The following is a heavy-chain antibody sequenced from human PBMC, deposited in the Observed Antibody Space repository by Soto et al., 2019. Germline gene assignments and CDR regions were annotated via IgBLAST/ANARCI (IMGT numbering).Heavy chain of an antibody. Sequence: EVQLLESGGGLVQPGGSLRLSCAASGFTFSSIAMSWVRQAPGKGLEWVSSVTGSGSATYYAGSVKGRFTISRDNSKNTLYLQMSGLRADDAALYYWAKGGIGDAGLDYWVQGTLVTVSS. J-gene: IGHJ4*02. CDR1: GFTFSSIA. D-gene: IGHD6-13*01. CDR2: VTGSGSAT. CDR3: AKGGIGDAGLDY. V-gene: IGHV3-23*01.